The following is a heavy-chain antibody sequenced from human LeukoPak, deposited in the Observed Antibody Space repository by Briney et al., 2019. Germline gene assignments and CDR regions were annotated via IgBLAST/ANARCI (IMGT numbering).Heavy chain of an antibody. V-gene: IGHV4-34*01. CDR1: GGSFTDYY. Sequence: SETLSLTCAVYGGSFTDYYWNWIRQPPGRGLEWIGEINHSGSTNYNPSLKSRVTISVDTSKNQFSLKLSSVTAADTAVYYCARDLRYDILTGYSYYFDYWGQGTLVTVSS. CDR3: ARDLRYDILTGYSYYFDY. D-gene: IGHD3-9*01. CDR2: INHSGST. J-gene: IGHJ4*02.